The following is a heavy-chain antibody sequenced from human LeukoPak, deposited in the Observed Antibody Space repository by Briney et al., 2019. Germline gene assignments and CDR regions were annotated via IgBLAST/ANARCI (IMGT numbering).Heavy chain of an antibody. Sequence: PGGSLRLSCAASGFTFSSYGMHWVRQAPGKGLEWVAVIWYDGSNKYYADSVKGRFTISRDNSKNTLYLQMNSLRAEDTAVYYCARDRAGYCSSTSCYIFGTTENNWFDPWGQGTLVTVSS. CDR3: ARDRAGYCSSTSCYIFGTTENNWFDP. J-gene: IGHJ5*02. V-gene: IGHV3-33*01. CDR1: GFTFSSYG. D-gene: IGHD2-2*02. CDR2: IWYDGSNK.